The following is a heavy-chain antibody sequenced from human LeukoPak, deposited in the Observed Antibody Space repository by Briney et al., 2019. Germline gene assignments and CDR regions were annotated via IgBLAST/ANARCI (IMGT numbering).Heavy chain of an antibody. CDR2: INPSGGST. J-gene: IGHJ4*02. Sequence: ASVKVSCKASGYTFTSYYMHWVRQAPGQRLEWMGIINPSGGSTSYAQKFQGRVTMTRDTSISTAYMELSRLRSDDTAVYYCARDSKWHRGLDYWGQGTLVTVSS. D-gene: IGHD5-12*01. V-gene: IGHV1-46*01. CDR3: ARDSKWHRGLDY. CDR1: GYTFTSYY.